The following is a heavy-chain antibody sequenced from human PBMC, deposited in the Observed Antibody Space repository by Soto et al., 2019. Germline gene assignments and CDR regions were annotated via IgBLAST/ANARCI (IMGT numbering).Heavy chain of an antibody. CDR3: TGATYLDY. Sequence: GGSLRLSCAASGFSFNSYAMSWVRQAPGKGLEWVSHIGGAGDSTYYADSVKGRFTISRDNSKKTVYLQMESLRAEDTAVYYCTGATYLDYWGQGTLVTVPQ. V-gene: IGHV3-23*01. J-gene: IGHJ4*02. CDR2: IGGAGDST. CDR1: GFSFNSYA.